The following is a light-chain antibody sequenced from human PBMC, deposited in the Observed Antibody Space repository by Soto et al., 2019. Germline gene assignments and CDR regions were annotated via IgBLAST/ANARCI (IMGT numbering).Light chain of an antibody. CDR1: SSDVGDNNY. V-gene: IGLV2-14*01. CDR3: SSYTSSSTLYV. CDR2: DVT. J-gene: IGLJ1*01. Sequence: QSALTQPASVSGSPGQSITISCTGTSSDVGDNNYVSWYQQHPGKAPKLMIYDVTHRHSGISNRFSGSKSGNTASLTISGLQAEDEADYYCSSYTSSSTLYVFGSGTKVTVL.